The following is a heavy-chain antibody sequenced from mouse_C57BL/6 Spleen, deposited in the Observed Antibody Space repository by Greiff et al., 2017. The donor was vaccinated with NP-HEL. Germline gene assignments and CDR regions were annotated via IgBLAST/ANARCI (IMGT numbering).Heavy chain of an antibody. CDR1: GYTFTDYE. CDR2: IDPETGGT. D-gene: IGHD2-4*01. Sequence: QVQLQQSGAELVRPGASVTLSCKASGYTFTDYEMHWVKQTPVHGLEWIGAIDPETGGTAYNQKFKGKAILTADKSSSTAYMELRSLTSEDSAVYYCTREGLYDYGGYYFDYWGQGTTLTVSS. J-gene: IGHJ2*01. V-gene: IGHV1-15*01. CDR3: TREGLYDYGGYYFDY.